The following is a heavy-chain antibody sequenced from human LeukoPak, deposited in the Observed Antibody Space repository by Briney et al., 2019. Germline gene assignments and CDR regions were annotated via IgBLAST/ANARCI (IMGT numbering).Heavy chain of an antibody. D-gene: IGHD5/OR15-5a*01. CDR3: AKDIGERGYSVH. J-gene: IGHJ4*02. CDR1: GFTFDDYA. CDR2: ISGDGYST. Sequence: QPGRSLRLSCAASGFTFDDYAMHWVRQAPGKGLEWVSLISGDGYSTYYADSVRGRFTISRHNSKNSLYLQMNSLRTEDTAFYYCAKDIGERGYSVHWGQGTLVTVSS. V-gene: IGHV3-43*02.